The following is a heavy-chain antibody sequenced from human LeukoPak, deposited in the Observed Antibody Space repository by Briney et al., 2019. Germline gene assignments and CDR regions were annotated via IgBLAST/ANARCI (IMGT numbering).Heavy chain of an antibody. CDR3: ASNYDFWGYYGMDV. V-gene: IGHV3-30*04. CDR2: ISYDGSNK. Sequence: PGGSLRLSCSASGFTFSSYAMHWVRQAPGKGLEWVAVISYDGSNKYYADSVKGRFTISRDNSKNTLYLQMNSLRAEDTAVYYCASNYDFWGYYGMDVWGQGTTVTVSS. J-gene: IGHJ6*02. D-gene: IGHD3-3*01. CDR1: GFTFSSYA.